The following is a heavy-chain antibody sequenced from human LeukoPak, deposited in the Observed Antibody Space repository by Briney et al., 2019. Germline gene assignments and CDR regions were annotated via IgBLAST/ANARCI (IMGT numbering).Heavy chain of an antibody. CDR1: GGSISSGGYS. J-gene: IGHJ5*02. CDR2: IYYSGST. V-gene: IGHV4-31*03. Sequence: SETLSLTCTVSGGSISSGGYSWSWIRQHPGKGLEWIGYIYYSGSTYYNPSLKSRVTISVDTSKNQFSLKLSSVTAADTAVYYCARTARGVAFDPWGQGTLVTVSS. D-gene: IGHD3-10*01. CDR3: ARTARGVAFDP.